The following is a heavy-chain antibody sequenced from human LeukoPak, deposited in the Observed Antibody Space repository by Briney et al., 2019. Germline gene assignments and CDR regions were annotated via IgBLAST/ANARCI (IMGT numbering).Heavy chain of an antibody. CDR1: GFTFSSYG. D-gene: IGHD2-15*01. Sequence: QPGRSLRLSCAASGFTFSSYGMHWVRQAPGKGLEWVAVIWYDGSNKYYADSVKGRFTISRDNSKNTLYLQMNSLKAEDTAVYYCARDSRYCSGGSCYSVSDYWGQGTLVTVSS. CDR3: ARDSRYCSGGSCYSVSDY. CDR2: IWYDGSNK. V-gene: IGHV3-33*01. J-gene: IGHJ4*02.